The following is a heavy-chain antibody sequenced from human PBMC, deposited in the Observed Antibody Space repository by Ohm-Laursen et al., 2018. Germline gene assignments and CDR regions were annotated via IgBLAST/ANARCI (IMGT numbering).Heavy chain of an antibody. J-gene: IGHJ2*01. CDR3: ARPPIWLPWYFDL. Sequence: SLRLSCAASGFTFGSYWMSWVRQAPGKGLEWVANIKQDGSEKDYVDSVKGRFTISRDNAKKSLYLQMNSLRVEDTAVYYCARPPIWLPWYFDLWGRGTLVTVSS. V-gene: IGHV3-7*01. CDR2: IKQDGSEK. D-gene: IGHD5-18*01. CDR1: GFTFGSYW.